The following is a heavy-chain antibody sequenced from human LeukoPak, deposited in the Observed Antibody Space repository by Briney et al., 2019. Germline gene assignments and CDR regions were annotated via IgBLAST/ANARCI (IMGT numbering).Heavy chain of an antibody. J-gene: IGHJ4*02. CDR3: ARDRCSSTGCYTHYFDY. V-gene: IGHV3-30-3*01. D-gene: IGHD2-2*02. CDR2: ISYDGSNK. CDR1: GFTFSSYT. Sequence: GGSLRLSCAASGFTFSSYTMHWVRQAPGQGLEWVAVISYDGSNKYYADSVKGRFTISGDTSKNTLYLQMNSLRAEDTAVYYCARDRCSSTGCYTHYFDYWGQGTLVTVSS.